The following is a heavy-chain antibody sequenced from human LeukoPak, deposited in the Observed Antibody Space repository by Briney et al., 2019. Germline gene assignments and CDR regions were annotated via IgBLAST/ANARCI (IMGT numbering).Heavy chain of an antibody. CDR2: IYYSGST. CDR3: ASPILRYFDQPQDY. V-gene: IGHV4-39*01. Sequence: SQTLSLTCTVSGGSITSGDHYWNWLRQPPGKGLEWIGSIYYSGSTYYNPSLKSRVTISVDTSKNQFSLKLSSVTAADTAVYYCASPILRYFDQPQDYWGQGTLVTVSS. CDR1: GGSITSGDHY. D-gene: IGHD3-9*01. J-gene: IGHJ4*02.